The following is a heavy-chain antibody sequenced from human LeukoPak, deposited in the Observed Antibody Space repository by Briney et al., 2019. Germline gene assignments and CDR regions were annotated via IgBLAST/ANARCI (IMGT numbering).Heavy chain of an antibody. D-gene: IGHD5-18*01. CDR1: GGSISSYY. CDR3: ARDRGYSYGYNWFDP. CDR2: IYTSGST. V-gene: IGHV4-4*07. J-gene: IGHJ5*02. Sequence: SETLSLTCTVSGGSISSYYWSWIRQPAGKGLEWIGRIYTSGSTNSNPSLKSRGTMSVDTSKNQFSLKLSSVTAADTGVYYCARDRGYSYGYNWFDPWGQGTLVTVSS.